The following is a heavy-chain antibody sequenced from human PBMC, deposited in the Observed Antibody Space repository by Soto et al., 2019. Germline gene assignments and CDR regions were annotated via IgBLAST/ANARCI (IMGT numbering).Heavy chain of an antibody. CDR1: GGSISSGDYY. V-gene: IGHV4-30-4*01. Sequence: SETLSLTCTVSGGSISSGDYYWSWIRQPPGKGLEWIGYIYYSGSTYYNPSLKSRVTISVDTSKNQFSLKLSSVTAADMAVYYCAIAGDYYDSSGYSDYWGQGTLVTVSS. CDR3: AIAGDYYDSSGYSDY. CDR2: IYYSGST. D-gene: IGHD3-22*01. J-gene: IGHJ4*02.